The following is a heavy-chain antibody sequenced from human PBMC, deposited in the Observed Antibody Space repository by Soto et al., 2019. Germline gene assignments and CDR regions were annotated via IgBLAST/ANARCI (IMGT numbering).Heavy chain of an antibody. D-gene: IGHD5-18*01. CDR1: GFTFSDYD. J-gene: IGHJ4*02. CDR2: ISSDGVHK. Sequence: ALRLSCAVSGFTFSDYDMHWVRQSPGRGLEWVAVISSDGVHKYYADSLQGRFSISRDNAYDTVFLQMNSLRVDDTAVYYCGREYQMIQMWSPIDCWGLGTPVTVAS. V-gene: IGHV3-30-3*01. CDR3: GREYQMIQMWSPIDC.